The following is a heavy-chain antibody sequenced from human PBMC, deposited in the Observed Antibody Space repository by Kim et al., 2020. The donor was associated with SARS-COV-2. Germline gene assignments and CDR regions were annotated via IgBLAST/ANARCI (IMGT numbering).Heavy chain of an antibody. V-gene: IGHV1-3*01. CDR2: INAGNGNT. CDR3: ARAGLWFRGIDY. J-gene: IGHJ4*02. D-gene: IGHD3-10*01. CDR1: GYTFTSYA. Sequence: ASVKVSCKASGYTFTSYAMHWVRQAPGQRLEWMGWINAGNGNTKYSQKFQGRVTITRDTSASTAYMELSSLRSEDTAVYYCARAGLWFRGIDYWGQGTLVTVSS.